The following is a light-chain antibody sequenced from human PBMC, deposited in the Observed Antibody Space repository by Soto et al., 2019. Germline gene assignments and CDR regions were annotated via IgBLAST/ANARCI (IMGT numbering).Light chain of an antibody. CDR2: RND. Sequence: QAVVIQPPSASGTPGQRVTISCSGSNSNIGRNIVNWYQHLPGTAPKLLIYRNDQRASGVPDRFSGSKSGTSASLAISGLQSEDESDFYCAAWDDSLKGVIFGGGTKLTVL. V-gene: IGLV1-44*01. CDR1: NSNIGRNI. CDR3: AAWDDSLKGVI. J-gene: IGLJ2*01.